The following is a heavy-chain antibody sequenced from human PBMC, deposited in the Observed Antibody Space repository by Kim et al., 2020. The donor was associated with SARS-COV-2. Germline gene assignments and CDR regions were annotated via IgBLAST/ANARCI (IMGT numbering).Heavy chain of an antibody. D-gene: IGHD2-15*01. J-gene: IGHJ4*02. Sequence: SVKVSCRASGGTFSSYTINWVRQAPGQGLEWMGGIIPIFGSSHYAQKFQGRVTSTADESTSTAYMELSSLRSEDTAVYYCASPRVYCSGGSCYGEGYYFHYWGQGTLVTVST. V-gene: IGHV1-69*13. CDR2: IIPIFGSS. CDR1: GGTFSSYT. CDR3: ASPRVYCSGGSCYGEGYYFHY.